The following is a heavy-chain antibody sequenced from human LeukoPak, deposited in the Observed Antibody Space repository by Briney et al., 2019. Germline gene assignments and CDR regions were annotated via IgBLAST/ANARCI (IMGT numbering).Heavy chain of an antibody. CDR1: GFTFGTYE. CDR2: ITRSGSTI. V-gene: IGHV3-48*03. Sequence: GGSLRLSCAASGFTFGTYEMNWVRQAPGKGLEWVSYITRSGSTIYYADSVKGRFTISRDNAKNSLYLQMNSLRAEDTAVYYCARESGYYDRSGYYVNWFDPWGQGTLVTVSS. J-gene: IGHJ5*02. CDR3: ARESGYYDRSGYYVNWFDP. D-gene: IGHD3-22*01.